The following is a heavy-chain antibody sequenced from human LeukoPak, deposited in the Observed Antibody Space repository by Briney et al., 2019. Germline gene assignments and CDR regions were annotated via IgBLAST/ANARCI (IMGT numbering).Heavy chain of an antibody. V-gene: IGHV4-39*07. Sequence: PSETLSLTCTVSGGSLTSTHYYWGWIRQPPGKGLEWIATIYYSGTTYSKPSLKSRVTTSVDTSKNQFSLNLSSMTAADTAVYYCARVPVAGRLGAFDIWGQGTMVTVSS. D-gene: IGHD6-19*01. CDR3: ARVPVAGRLGAFDI. CDR2: IYYSGTT. J-gene: IGHJ3*02. CDR1: GGSLTSTHYY.